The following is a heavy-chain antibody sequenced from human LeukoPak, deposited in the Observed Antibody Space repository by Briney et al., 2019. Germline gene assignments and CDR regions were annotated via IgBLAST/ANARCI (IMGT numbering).Heavy chain of an antibody. Sequence: ASVKVSCKASGYTFTGYYMHWVRQAPGQGLEWMGWINPNSGGTNYAQKFQGRVTMTRNTSISTAYMELSRLRSDDTAVYYCARDSAYDFWSGYWGLGYYYYMDVWGKGTTVTVSS. D-gene: IGHD3-3*01. CDR2: INPNSGGT. J-gene: IGHJ6*03. CDR3: ARDSAYDFWSGYWGLGYYYYMDV. CDR1: GYTFTGYY. V-gene: IGHV1-2*02.